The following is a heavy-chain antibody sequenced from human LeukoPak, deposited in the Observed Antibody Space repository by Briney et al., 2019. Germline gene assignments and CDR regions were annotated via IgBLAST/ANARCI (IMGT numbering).Heavy chain of an antibody. Sequence: GGSLRLSCAASGFTFSSYAMSWVRQAPGKGLEWVSSISSSSSYIYYADSVKGRFTISRHNSKNTLYLQMNSLRAEDTAVYYCARDHTYYGDYPGDTYWYFDLWGRGTLVTVSS. D-gene: IGHD4-17*01. CDR3: ARDHTYYGDYPGDTYWYFDL. J-gene: IGHJ2*01. V-gene: IGHV3-21*04. CDR2: ISSSSSYI. CDR1: GFTFSSYA.